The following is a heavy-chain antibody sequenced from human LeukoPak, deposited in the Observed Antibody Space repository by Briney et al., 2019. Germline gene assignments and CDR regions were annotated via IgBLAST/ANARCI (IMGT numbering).Heavy chain of an antibody. D-gene: IGHD5-12*01. J-gene: IGHJ4*02. CDR1: GFTFNNYE. CDR3: AGIITTIMDY. V-gene: IGHV3-48*03. CDR2: ISRSGSTI. Sequence: GGSLRLSCAASGFTFNNYEMKWVRQAPGKGLEWVSYISRSGSTIYYADSVKGRFTISRGNAKNSLYLQMNSLRADDTAVYYCAGIITTIMDYWGQGTLVTVSS.